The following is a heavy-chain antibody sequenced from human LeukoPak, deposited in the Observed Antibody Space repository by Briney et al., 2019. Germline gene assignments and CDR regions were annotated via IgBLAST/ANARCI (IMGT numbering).Heavy chain of an antibody. D-gene: IGHD4-17*01. CDR3: ARVRDYGDHSDY. CDR2: ISAYNGNT. J-gene: IGHJ4*02. V-gene: IGHV1-18*01. Sequence: ASVKVSCKASGYTFTSYGISWVRQAPGQGLEWMGWISAYNGNTNYAQKLQGRVTMTTDTSTSTAYVELRSLRSDDTAVYYCARVRDYGDHSDYWGQGTLVTVSS. CDR1: GYTFTSYG.